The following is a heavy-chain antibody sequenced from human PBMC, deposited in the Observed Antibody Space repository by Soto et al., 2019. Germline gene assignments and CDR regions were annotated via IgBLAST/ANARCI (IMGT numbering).Heavy chain of an antibody. Sequence: SETLSLTCTVSGDSISNYYWSWIRQPPGKGLEWIGYIYYSGSTNYNPSLKSRGTISVDTSKNQFSLKLSSVTAADTAVYYCARHLWVGSSWYLGAFDIWGQGTMVTVSS. CDR3: ARHLWVGSSWYLGAFDI. V-gene: IGHV4-59*08. D-gene: IGHD6-13*01. J-gene: IGHJ3*02. CDR2: IYYSGST. CDR1: GDSISNYY.